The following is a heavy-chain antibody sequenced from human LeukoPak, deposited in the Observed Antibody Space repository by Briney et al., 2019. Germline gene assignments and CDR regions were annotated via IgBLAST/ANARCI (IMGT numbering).Heavy chain of an antibody. CDR1: GFTFSSYA. V-gene: IGHV3-64D*06. Sequence: QPGGSLRLSCSASGFTFSSYAMHCVRQAPGKGLEYVSAISSNGGSTYYADSVKGRFTISRDNSKNTLYLQMSSLRAEDTAVYFCVNEGSSSWPPLFDPWGQGTLVTVS. CDR3: VNEGSSSWPPLFDP. D-gene: IGHD6-13*01. J-gene: IGHJ5*02. CDR2: ISSNGGST.